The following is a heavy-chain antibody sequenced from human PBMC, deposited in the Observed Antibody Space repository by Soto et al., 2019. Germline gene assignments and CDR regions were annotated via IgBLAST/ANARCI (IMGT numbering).Heavy chain of an antibody. V-gene: IGHV5-51*01. Sequence: GESLKISCKGSGYNFPDYWIAWVRQMPGKDLEWMGFIYPGNSETRYSPSFQGQVTISADKSISTAYLQWSSLKASDTAMYYCARERPYYDSSGYRLVPDAFDIWGQGTMVTVSS. CDR1: GYNFPDYW. D-gene: IGHD3-22*01. CDR3: ARERPYYDSSGYRLVPDAFDI. J-gene: IGHJ3*02. CDR2: IYPGNSET.